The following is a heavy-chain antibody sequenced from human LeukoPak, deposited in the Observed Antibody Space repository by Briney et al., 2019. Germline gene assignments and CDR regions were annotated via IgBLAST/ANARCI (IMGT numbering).Heavy chain of an antibody. Sequence: PGGSLRLSCAASGXXXSNYAMTWVRXAPGXXXXXXSALSGGGGTTYDADFVKGRFTISRDNSKNTLYLQMNSLRAEDTAVYYCAKAASADMGVFYGMDVWGHGTTVTVSS. CDR3: AKAASADMGVFYGMDV. CDR1: GXXXSNYA. D-gene: IGHD2-2*01. J-gene: IGHJ6*02. V-gene: IGHV3-23*01. CDR2: LSGGGGTT.